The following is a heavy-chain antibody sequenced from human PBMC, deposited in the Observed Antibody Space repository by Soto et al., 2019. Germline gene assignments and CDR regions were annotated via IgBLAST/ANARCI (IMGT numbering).Heavy chain of an antibody. CDR1: GFTFDDYA. J-gene: IGHJ4*02. CDR2: ISWNSGSI. V-gene: IGHV3-9*01. CDR3: AKDKSLYDSSGYLPLFDY. D-gene: IGHD3-22*01. Sequence: PGGSLRLSCAASGFTFDDYAMHWVRQAPGKGLEWVSGISWNSGSIGYADSVKGRFTISRDNAKNSLYLQMNSLRAEDTALYYCAKDKSLYDSSGYLPLFDYWGQGTLVTVSS.